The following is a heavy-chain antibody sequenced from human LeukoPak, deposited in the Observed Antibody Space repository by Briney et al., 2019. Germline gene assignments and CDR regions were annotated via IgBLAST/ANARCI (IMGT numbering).Heavy chain of an antibody. V-gene: IGHV3-33*01. CDR3: ARDPVVTSWYIYYYYYGMDV. D-gene: IGHD6-13*01. CDR2: TWYDGSNT. CDR1: GFTFSLYG. J-gene: IGHJ6*02. Sequence: GGSLRLSCAASGFTFSLYGMHWVRQAPGKGLEWVAMTWYDGSNTYYADSLRGRFTIARDNSKNTLYLQMNSLRAEDTAVYYCARDPVVTSWYIYYYYYGMDVWGQGTTVTVSS.